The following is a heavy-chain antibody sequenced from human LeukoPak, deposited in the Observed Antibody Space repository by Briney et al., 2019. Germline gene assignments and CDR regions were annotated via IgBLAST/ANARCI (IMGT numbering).Heavy chain of an antibody. D-gene: IGHD2-8*01. CDR2: ISAYKGNT. Sequence: ASVKVSCKACGYTFTSYGISWVRQAPGQGLEWMGWISAYKGNTNYAQKLQGRVTMTTDTSTSTAYMELRSRRSDDTAVYFCARDEGRDCTNSVCYGHRYSGDDRYWGQGTLVTVST. CDR1: GYTFTSYG. V-gene: IGHV1-18*01. CDR3: ARDEGRDCTNSVCYGHRYSGDDRY. J-gene: IGHJ4*02.